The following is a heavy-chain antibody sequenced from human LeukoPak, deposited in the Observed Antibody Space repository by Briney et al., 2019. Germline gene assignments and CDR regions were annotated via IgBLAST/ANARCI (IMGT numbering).Heavy chain of an antibody. Sequence: GESLRLSCAASGFTFSSYAMHWVRQAPGKGLEWVAVISYDGSNKYYADSVKGRFTISRDNSKNTLYLQMNSLRAEDTAVYYCARGDYGAYYFDYWGQGTLVTVSS. J-gene: IGHJ4*02. D-gene: IGHD4/OR15-4a*01. CDR1: GFTFSSYA. V-gene: IGHV3-30-3*01. CDR2: ISYDGSNK. CDR3: ARGDYGAYYFDY.